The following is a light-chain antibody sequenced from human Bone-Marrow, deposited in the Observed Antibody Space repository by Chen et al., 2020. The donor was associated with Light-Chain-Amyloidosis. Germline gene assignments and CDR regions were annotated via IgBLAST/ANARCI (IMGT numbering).Light chain of an antibody. Sequence: SYELTQPPSVSVSPGQTARITCSGDDLPTKYAYWYQQKPGQAPVLVIHRDTERPSGISERFSGSSAGATAPLTISGVQAGHEADYHCQSADSSRTYEVIIGGGTKLPFL. V-gene: IGLV3-25*03. J-gene: IGLJ2*01. CDR1: DLPTKY. CDR2: RDT. CDR3: QSADSSRTYEVI.